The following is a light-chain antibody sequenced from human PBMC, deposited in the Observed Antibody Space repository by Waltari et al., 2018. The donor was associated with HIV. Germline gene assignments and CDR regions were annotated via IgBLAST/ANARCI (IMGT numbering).Light chain of an antibody. CDR2: EVT. J-gene: IGLJ3*02. CDR1: SSDIGGYDI. CDR3: CSYAGGTTSV. Sequence: QSALTQPASVSGSPGQSITISCTGTSSDIGGYDIVSWFQQHPGKAPKVMIYEVTTRPSGVSKRFSGSKSGNTASLTISGLQAEDEADYYCCSYAGGTTSVFGGGTKLTVL. V-gene: IGLV2-23*02.